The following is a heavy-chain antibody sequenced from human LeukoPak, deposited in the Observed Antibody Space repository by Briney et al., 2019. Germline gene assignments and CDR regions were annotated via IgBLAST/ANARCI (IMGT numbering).Heavy chain of an antibody. J-gene: IGHJ4*02. Sequence: GASVKVSCKASGYIFSNYNMNWVRQAPGQGPEWMGWINSNTGNPTYAQGFTGRFVFSLDTSVSTAYLQISNLKAEDTAVYYCASTQPGNPFRGDYWGQGTLVTVSS. CDR2: INSNTGNP. V-gene: IGHV7-4-1*02. CDR3: ASTQPGNPFRGDY. D-gene: IGHD3-10*01. CDR1: GYIFSNYN.